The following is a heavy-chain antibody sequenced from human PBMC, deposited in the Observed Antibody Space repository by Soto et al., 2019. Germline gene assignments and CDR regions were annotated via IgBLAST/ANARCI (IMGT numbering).Heavy chain of an antibody. CDR2: ISWNSGSI. J-gene: IGHJ3*02. V-gene: IGHV3-9*01. D-gene: IGHD6-19*01. Sequence: GGSLILSCAASGFTFDDYAMHWVRQAPGKGLEWVSGISWNSGSIGYADSVKGRFTISRDNAKNSLYLQMNSLRAEDTALYYCAKGTGYSSGWYDAFDIWGQGTMVTVSS. CDR1: GFTFDDYA. CDR3: AKGTGYSSGWYDAFDI.